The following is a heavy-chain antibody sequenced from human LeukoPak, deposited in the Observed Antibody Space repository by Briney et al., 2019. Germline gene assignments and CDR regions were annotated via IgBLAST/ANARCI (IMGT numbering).Heavy chain of an antibody. CDR3: VIVRGYFDSSGSDY. V-gene: IGHV3-64D*06. D-gene: IGHD3-9*01. J-gene: IGHJ4*02. CDR1: GFTFSSYT. CDR2: ITSNGGST. Sequence: GGSLRLSCSASGFTFSSYTIHWVRQAPGKGLEFVSAITSNGGSTYYADSVKGRFTISRDNSKNTVYLQMSSRRAEDTAVYYCVIVRGYFDSSGSDYWGQGTLVTVSS.